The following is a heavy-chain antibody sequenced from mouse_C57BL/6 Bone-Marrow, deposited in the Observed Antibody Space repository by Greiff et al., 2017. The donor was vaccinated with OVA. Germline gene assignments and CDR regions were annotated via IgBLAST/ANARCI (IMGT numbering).Heavy chain of an antibody. D-gene: IGHD1-1*01. J-gene: IGHJ4*01. CDR3: ARGFYYYGSSLGAMDD. V-gene: IGHV1-55*01. CDR2: IYPGSGST. CDR1: GYTFTSYW. Sequence: QVQLQQPGAELVKPGASVKMSCKASGYTFTSYWITWVKQRPGQGLEWIGDIYPGSGSTNYNEQFKSKATLTVDTSSSTGYMQLSSLTSEDSAVYYCARGFYYYGSSLGAMDDWGQGTSVTVSS.